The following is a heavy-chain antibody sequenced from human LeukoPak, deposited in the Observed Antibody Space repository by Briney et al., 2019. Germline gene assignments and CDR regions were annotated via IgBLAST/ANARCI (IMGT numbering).Heavy chain of an antibody. V-gene: IGHV4-59*01. Sequence: SETLSLTCTVSGGSISSYYWSWIRQPPGKGLEWIGYIYYSGSTNYNPSLKSRVTISVDTSKNQFSLKLSSVTAADTAVYYCARGGAIFDSLDYWGQGTLVTVSS. CDR1: GGSISSYY. D-gene: IGHD3-3*01. CDR2: IYYSGST. J-gene: IGHJ4*02. CDR3: ARGGAIFDSLDY.